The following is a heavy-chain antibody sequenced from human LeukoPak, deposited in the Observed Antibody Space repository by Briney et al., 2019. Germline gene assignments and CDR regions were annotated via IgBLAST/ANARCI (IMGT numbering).Heavy chain of an antibody. Sequence: SETLSLTCTVSGGSISSSSYYWGWIRQPPGKGLEWIGSIYYSGSTYYNPSLKSRVTISVDTSKNQFSLKLSSVTAADTAVYYRTGDYYDSSGYYYHPDYWGQGTLVTVSS. D-gene: IGHD3-22*01. V-gene: IGHV4-39*01. CDR2: IYYSGST. CDR3: TGDYYDSSGYYYHPDY. CDR1: GGSISSSSYY. J-gene: IGHJ4*02.